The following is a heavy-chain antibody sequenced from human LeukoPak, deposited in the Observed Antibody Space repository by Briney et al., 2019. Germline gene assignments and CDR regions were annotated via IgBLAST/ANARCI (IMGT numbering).Heavy chain of an antibody. D-gene: IGHD5/OR15-5a*01. CDR3: ARDLRFDP. V-gene: IGHV3-33*08. J-gene: IGHJ5*02. Sequence: GGSLRLSCAASGFTFSSYSMNWVRQAPGKGLEWVAVIWYDGSNKYYADSVKGRFTISRGNSKNTLYLQMNSLRAEDTAVYYCARDLRFDPWGQGTLVTVSS. CDR2: IWYDGSNK. CDR1: GFTFSSYS.